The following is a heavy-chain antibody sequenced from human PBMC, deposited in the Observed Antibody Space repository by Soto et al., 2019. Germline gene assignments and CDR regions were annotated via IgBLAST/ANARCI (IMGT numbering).Heavy chain of an antibody. Sequence: GGSLRLSCGASGFTFISCVMSWVLQAPWKGLEWVSSITDSGTGTYYADSVKGRYTISRDNSKNTMYLQMNNLRAEDTGAYYCFKGLINGSWHASDRGQGTLVTVSS. D-gene: IGHD2-15*01. CDR2: ITDSGTGT. CDR1: GFTFISCV. J-gene: IGHJ4*02. CDR3: FKGLINGSWHASD. V-gene: IGHV3-23*01.